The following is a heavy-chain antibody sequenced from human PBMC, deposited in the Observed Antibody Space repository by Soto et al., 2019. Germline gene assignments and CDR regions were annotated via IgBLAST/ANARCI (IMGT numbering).Heavy chain of an antibody. V-gene: IGHV1-69*12. Sequence: QVQLVQSGAEVKKPGSSVKVSCKASGGTFSSYAISWVRQAPGQGLEWMGGIIPIFGTANYAQKFQGRVTITADESTSTAYMELSSLRSEDTAVYYCARGDDILTGYYNYYYGMDVWGQGTTVTISS. CDR3: ARGDDILTGYYNYYYGMDV. CDR1: GGTFSSYA. D-gene: IGHD3-9*01. CDR2: IIPIFGTA. J-gene: IGHJ6*02.